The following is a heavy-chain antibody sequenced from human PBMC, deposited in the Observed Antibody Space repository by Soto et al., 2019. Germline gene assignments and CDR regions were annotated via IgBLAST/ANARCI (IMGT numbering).Heavy chain of an antibody. D-gene: IGHD3-22*01. CDR2: IWYDGSNK. J-gene: IGHJ4*02. V-gene: IGHV3-33*01. CDR3: ARDLNYYDSSGYYLNFDY. Sequence: QPGGSLRLSCAASGFTFSSYGMHWVRQAPGKGLEWVAVIWYDGSNKYYADSVKGRFTISRDNSKNTLYLQMNSLRAEDTAVYYCARDLNYYDSSGYYLNFDYWGQGTLVTVSS. CDR1: GFTFSSYG.